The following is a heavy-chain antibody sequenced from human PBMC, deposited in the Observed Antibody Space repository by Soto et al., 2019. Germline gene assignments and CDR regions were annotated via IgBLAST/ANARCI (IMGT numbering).Heavy chain of an antibody. D-gene: IGHD3-22*01. CDR3: ATSGRDYYDSSGSLDY. CDR2: IIPIFGTA. Sequence: VASVKVSCKASGGTFSSYAISWVRQAPGQGLEWMGGIIPIFGTANYAQKFQGRVTITADESTSTAYMELSSLRSEDTAVYYCATSGRDYYDSSGSLDYWGQGTLVTVSS. J-gene: IGHJ4*02. V-gene: IGHV1-69*13. CDR1: GGTFSSYA.